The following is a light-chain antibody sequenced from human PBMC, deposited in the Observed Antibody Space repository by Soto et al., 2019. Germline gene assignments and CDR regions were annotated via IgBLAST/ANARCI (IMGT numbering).Light chain of an antibody. CDR1: QSIDSW. J-gene: IGKJ1*01. CDR2: QAS. Sequence: DIQITQSPSTLSASVGDRVTITCRASQSIDSWLAWYQQKPGRAPKFLIYQASHLESGVPSRFSGSGSGTEFTLTISSLQPDDFATYYCQQYRSYPWTFGQGSKVEIK. V-gene: IGKV1-5*03. CDR3: QQYRSYPWT.